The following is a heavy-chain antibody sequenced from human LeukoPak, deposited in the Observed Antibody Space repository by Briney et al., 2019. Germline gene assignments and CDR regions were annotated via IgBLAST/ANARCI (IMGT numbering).Heavy chain of an antibody. J-gene: IGHJ4*02. CDR3: SNGIYDRSY. CDR1: GFTVSSNY. V-gene: IGHV3-7*01. CDR2: IEQDGSEE. D-gene: IGHD3-22*01. Sequence: PGGSLRLSCAASGFTVSSNYMSWVRQAPGKGLEWLANIEQDGSEEYYLDSVRGRFTVSRDNAKNTLYLQMNSLRAEDTAVYYCSNGIYDRSYWGQGTQVTVSS.